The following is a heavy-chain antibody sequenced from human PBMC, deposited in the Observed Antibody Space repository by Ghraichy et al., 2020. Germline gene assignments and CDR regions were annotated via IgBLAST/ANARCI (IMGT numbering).Heavy chain of an antibody. D-gene: IGHD6-13*01. CDR2: ISGSGGST. J-gene: IGHJ6*02. V-gene: IGHV3-23*01. CDR3: AKLVRYSSSWYVSGMDV. Sequence: GESLNISCAASGFTFSSYAMSWVRQAPGKGLEWVSAISGSGGSTYYADSVKGRFTISRDNSKNTLYLQMNSLRAEDTAVYYCAKLVRYSSSWYVSGMDVWGQGTTVTVSS. CDR1: GFTFSSYA.